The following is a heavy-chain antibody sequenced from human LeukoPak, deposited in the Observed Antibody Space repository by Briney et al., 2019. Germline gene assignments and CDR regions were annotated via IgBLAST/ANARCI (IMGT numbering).Heavy chain of an antibody. D-gene: IGHD3-22*01. CDR1: GYTFTSYY. CDR3: ARDSRLTYDSSGYWWYP. Sequence: VASVKVSCKASGYTFTSYYMHWVRQAPGQGLEWMGIINPSDGSTSYAQKFQGRVTMTRDTSTSTVYMELSSLRSEDTAVYYCARDSRLTYDSSGYWWYPWGQGTLVTVSS. CDR2: INPSDGST. V-gene: IGHV1-46*01. J-gene: IGHJ5*02.